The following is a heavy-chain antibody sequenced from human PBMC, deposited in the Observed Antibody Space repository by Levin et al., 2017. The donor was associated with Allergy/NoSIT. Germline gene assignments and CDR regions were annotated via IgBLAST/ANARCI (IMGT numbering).Heavy chain of an antibody. CDR2: MSDDGTTK. CDR1: GFSFSTYV. Sequence: PGGSLRLSCAASGFSFSTYVFHWVRQAPGKGREGVGVMSDDGTTKFYADSVKGRLAISRDNSKNTVYLHTKSLRTDDSAVYYCTRLDYWGRGSLVAVSS. J-gene: IGHJ4*02. CDR3: TRLDY. V-gene: IGHV3-30*09. D-gene: IGHD6-25*01.